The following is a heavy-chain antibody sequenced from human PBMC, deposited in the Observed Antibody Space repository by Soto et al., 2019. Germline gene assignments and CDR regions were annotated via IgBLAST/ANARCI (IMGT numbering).Heavy chain of an antibody. J-gene: IGHJ4*02. V-gene: IGHV3-74*01. Sequence: VGSLILSCAASGFPFSSYWMHWVRPAPGKGLVWVSRINSDGSSTSYADSVKGRFTISRDNAKNTLYLQMNSLRAEDTAVYYCAREGWNYAFDYWGQGTLVTVSA. CDR1: GFPFSSYW. CDR3: AREGWNYAFDY. CDR2: INSDGSST. D-gene: IGHD1-7*01.